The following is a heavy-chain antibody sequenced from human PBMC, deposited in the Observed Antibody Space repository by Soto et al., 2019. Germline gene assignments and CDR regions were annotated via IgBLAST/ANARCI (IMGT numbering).Heavy chain of an antibody. V-gene: IGHV3-48*01. Sequence: PGGSLRLSCAASGFTFSSYSINWVRQAPGKGLEWVSYISSSSSTIYYADSVKGRFTISRDNAKNSLYLQMNSLRAEDTAVYYCTREGGITMVRGALWALWGQGTLVIVCS. CDR2: ISSSSSTI. D-gene: IGHD3-10*01. CDR3: TREGGITMVRGALWAL. J-gene: IGHJ4*02. CDR1: GFTFSSYS.